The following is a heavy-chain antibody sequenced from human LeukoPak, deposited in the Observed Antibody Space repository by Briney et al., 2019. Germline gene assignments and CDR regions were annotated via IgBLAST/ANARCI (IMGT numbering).Heavy chain of an antibody. Sequence: GGSLRLSCAASGFTFSSYEMNWVRQAPGKGLEWVAVISYDGSNKYYADSVKGRFTLSRDNSKNTLYLQTNTLRDEDTAVYYCSKGSSNFFFFFEYWGQGTLVTVSS. J-gene: IGHJ4*02. CDR2: ISYDGSNK. CDR1: GFTFSSYE. CDR3: SKGSSNFFFFFEY. D-gene: IGHD1-1*01. V-gene: IGHV3-30*18.